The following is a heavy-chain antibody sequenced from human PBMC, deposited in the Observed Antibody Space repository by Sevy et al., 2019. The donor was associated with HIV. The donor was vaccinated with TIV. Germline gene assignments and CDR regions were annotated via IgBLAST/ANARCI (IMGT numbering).Heavy chain of an antibody. D-gene: IGHD3-10*01. CDR1: GFTFSTYN. CDR3: ARDRTYGSFIDY. V-gene: IGHV3-21*01. Sequence: GGSLRLSCAASGFTFSTYNMNWVRQAPGKGLEWVSSIWSSSSYIYYADSVNGRFTISRDNAKNSLYLQMNSLKVEDTAVYYCARDRTYGSFIDYWGQRTLVTVSS. J-gene: IGHJ4*02. CDR2: IWSSSSYI.